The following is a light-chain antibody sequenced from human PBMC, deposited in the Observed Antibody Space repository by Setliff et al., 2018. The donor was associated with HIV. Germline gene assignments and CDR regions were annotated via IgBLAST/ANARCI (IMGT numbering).Light chain of an antibody. CDR1: SSDVGTYNF. V-gene: IGLV2-14*01. J-gene: IGLJ1*01. Sequence: QSVLTQPRSVSGSPGQSVTISCTGTSSDVGTYNFVSWYQQHPGKAPKVMIYGVNNRPSGVSNSFSGSKSGNTASLTISGLQAEDEAEYYCSSYTSSSTYVFGSGTKVTVL. CDR3: SSYTSSSTYV. CDR2: GVN.